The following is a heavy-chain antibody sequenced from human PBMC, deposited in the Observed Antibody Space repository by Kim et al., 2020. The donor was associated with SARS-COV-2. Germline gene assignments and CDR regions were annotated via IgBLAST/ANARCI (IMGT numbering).Heavy chain of an antibody. V-gene: IGHV4-34*01. J-gene: IGHJ4*02. CDR2: INHSGST. CDR1: GGSFSGYY. Sequence: SETLSLTCAVYGGSFSGYYWSWIRQPPGKGLEWIGEINHSGSTNYNPSLKSRVTISVDTSKNQFSLKLSSVTAADTAVYYCAVITFGGVTDFDYWGQGTLVTVSS. D-gene: IGHD3-16*01. CDR3: AVITFGGVTDFDY.